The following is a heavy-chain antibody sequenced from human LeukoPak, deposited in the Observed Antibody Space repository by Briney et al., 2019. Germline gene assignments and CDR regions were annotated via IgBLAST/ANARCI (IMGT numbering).Heavy chain of an antibody. Sequence: GGSLRLSCAASGFTFSSYGMHWVRQAPGKGLEWVAFIRLDGSNEYYAASVRGRFAISRDNSQNTLHLQMNSLRLEDTAVYYCVKDWGVLPDYTADGFDIWGPGTMVTVSS. J-gene: IGHJ3*02. D-gene: IGHD3-10*01. V-gene: IGHV3-30*02. CDR1: GFTFSSYG. CDR3: VKDWGVLPDYTADGFDI. CDR2: IRLDGSNE.